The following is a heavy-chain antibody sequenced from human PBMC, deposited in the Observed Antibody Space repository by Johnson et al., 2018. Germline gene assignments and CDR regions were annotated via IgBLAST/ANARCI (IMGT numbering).Heavy chain of an antibody. J-gene: IGHJ3*02. D-gene: IGHD3-10*01. CDR3: AKPLRGSYWGLGLEI. V-gene: IGHV4-61*01. CDR1: GGSVSGASYY. CDR2: IYYSGST. Sequence: QVQLQESDPGLVKXSETLPLXCTVSGGSVSGASYYWSWIRQPPGKGLEWIGYIYYSGSTNYNPSLKRRVTISIDMSKNQFSLKLTSVTAADTARYSCAKPLRGSYWGLGLEIGGQGTKVTVSP.